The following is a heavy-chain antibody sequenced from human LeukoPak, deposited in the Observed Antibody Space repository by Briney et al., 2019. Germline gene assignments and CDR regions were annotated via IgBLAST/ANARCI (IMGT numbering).Heavy chain of an antibody. D-gene: IGHD1-1*01. J-gene: IGHJ4*02. V-gene: IGHV4-39*01. CDR1: GGSISSSSYY. CDR2: IYYSGST. Sequence: MSSETLSLTCTVSGGSISSSSYYWGWIRQPPGKGLEWIGSIYYSGSTYYNPSLKSRVTISVDTSKNQFSLKLSSVTAADTAVYYCARGSNWNRFDYWGQGTLVTVSS. CDR3: ARGSNWNRFDY.